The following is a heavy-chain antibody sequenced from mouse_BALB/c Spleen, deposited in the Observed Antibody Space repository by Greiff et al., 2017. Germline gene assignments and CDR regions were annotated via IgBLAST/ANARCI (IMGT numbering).Heavy chain of an antibody. Sequence: ESGPGLVKPSQSLSLTCSVTGYSITSGYYWYWIRQFPGNKLEWMGNISYDGSNNYNPSLKNRISITRDTSKNQFFLKLNSVTTEDTATYYCARDNGYYDAMDYWGQGTSVTVSS. CDR3: ARDNGYYDAMDY. CDR1: GYSITSGYY. J-gene: IGHJ4*01. D-gene: IGHD2-2*01. V-gene: IGHV3-6*02. CDR2: ISYDGSN.